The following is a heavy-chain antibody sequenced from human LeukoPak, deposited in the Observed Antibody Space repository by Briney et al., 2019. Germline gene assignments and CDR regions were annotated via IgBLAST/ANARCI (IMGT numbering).Heavy chain of an antibody. V-gene: IGHV1-2*02. CDR3: ARASERYSGHLGY. CDR1: GYTFTDYY. D-gene: IGHD2-15*01. J-gene: IGHJ4*02. CDR2: INPNRGDS. Sequence: ASVKVSCKASGYTFTDYYMHWVRKAPGRGLEWMGWINPNRGDSIYAQKFQGRVTLTSDPSISTAYMEVTRLRSDDTAVYYCARASERYSGHLGYWGQGTLATVSS.